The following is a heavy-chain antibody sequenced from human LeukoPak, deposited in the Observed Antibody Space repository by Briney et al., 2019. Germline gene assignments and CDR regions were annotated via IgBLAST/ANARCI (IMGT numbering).Heavy chain of an antibody. CDR2: IYHNGNT. D-gene: IGHD2-2*01. Sequence: SETLSLTCTVSGASTSSVDYYWTWIRQTPGEGLEWIGFIYHNGNTQYNPSLKSAITISIDTSKNQFSLTLSSVTAADTAVYYCARVRLEKVRAHYGMDVWGQGTTVTVSS. J-gene: IGHJ6*02. CDR3: ARVRLEKVRAHYGMDV. V-gene: IGHV4-30-4*01. CDR1: GASTSSVDYY.